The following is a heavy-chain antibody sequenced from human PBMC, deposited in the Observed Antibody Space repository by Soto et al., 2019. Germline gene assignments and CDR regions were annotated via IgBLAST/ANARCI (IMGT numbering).Heavy chain of an antibody. D-gene: IGHD3-22*01. CDR1: SGSISSYTPS. V-gene: IGHV4-30-2*01. Sequence: QLQLQESGPGLVKPSQTLSLTCGVSSGSISSYTPSWNWIRQPPGKGLEWIGHIYLDGTTNYTPSLKSRVTISIDRSKNQFSLKLISVTAADTAVYYCARGSVRSRYYEGFDDWGQGTLVTVSS. CDR2: IYLDGTT. J-gene: IGHJ5*02. CDR3: ARGSVRSRYYEGFDD.